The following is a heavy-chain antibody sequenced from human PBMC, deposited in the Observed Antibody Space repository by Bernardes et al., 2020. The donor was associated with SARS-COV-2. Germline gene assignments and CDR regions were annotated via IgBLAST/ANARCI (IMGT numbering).Heavy chain of an antibody. V-gene: IGHV3-9*01. CDR2: ISWNSVNI. CDR1: GFTFGDFA. D-gene: IGHD1-1*01. CDR3: ANELLDRFGMDV. J-gene: IGHJ6*02. Sequence: GGSLRLSCAASGFTFGDFAIHWVRQAPGKGLEWVSGISWNSVNIDYADSVKGRFTISRDNAKNSLYLQMNSLRPEDTALYYCANELLDRFGMDVWGQGTTVTVSS.